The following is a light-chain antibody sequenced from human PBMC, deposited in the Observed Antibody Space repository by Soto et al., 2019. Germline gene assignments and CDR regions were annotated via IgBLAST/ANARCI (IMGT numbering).Light chain of an antibody. CDR1: QGVSSN. CDR2: GAS. CDR3: QQYNNWPRT. J-gene: IGKJ1*01. V-gene: IGKV3-15*01. Sequence: IVMTQSPATLSVSPGERATLSCRASQGVSSNLAWYQQKPGQAPRLLIYGASTRATGIPARFSGSGSGTECTLTITSLQSEDVAVYYCQQYNNWPRTFGQGTKVDIK.